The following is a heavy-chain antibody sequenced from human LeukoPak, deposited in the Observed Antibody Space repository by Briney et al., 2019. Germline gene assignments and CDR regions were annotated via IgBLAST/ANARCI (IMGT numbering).Heavy chain of an antibody. D-gene: IGHD6-13*01. CDR2: ISAYNGNT. CDR3: ARDHSSSRYYYYYMDV. J-gene: IGHJ6*03. V-gene: IGHV1-18*01. CDR1: GYTFTSCG. Sequence: ASVKVSCKASGYTFTSCGISWVRQAPGQGLEWMGWISAYNGNTNYAQKLQGRVTMTTDTSTSTAYMELRSLRSDDTAVYYCARDHSSSRYYYYYMDVWGKGTTVTVSS.